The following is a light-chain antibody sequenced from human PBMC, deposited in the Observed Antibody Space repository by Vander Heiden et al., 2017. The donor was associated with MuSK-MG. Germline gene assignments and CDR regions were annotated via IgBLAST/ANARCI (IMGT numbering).Light chain of an antibody. V-gene: IGKV1-33*01. Sequence: DIQMTQSPSSLSASVGDRVTITCQASQDISNHLNWYHQKPGKAPKLLIYDASNLARGVPSRFSGSGSGTDFTFTISSLQPEDFATYYCQQDDYVPITFGQGTLMEIK. CDR1: QDISNH. J-gene: IGKJ5*01. CDR2: DAS. CDR3: QQDDYVPIT.